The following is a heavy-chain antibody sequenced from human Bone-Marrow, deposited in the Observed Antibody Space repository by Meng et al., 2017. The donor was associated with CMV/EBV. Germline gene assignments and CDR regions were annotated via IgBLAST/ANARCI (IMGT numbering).Heavy chain of an antibody. D-gene: IGHD5-12*01. J-gene: IGHJ4*02. CDR1: GYTLTDYY. Sequence: SCKTSGYTLTDYYMHWVRQATGQVLEWMGWINPNSGGTNYAQKFQGRVTMTRDTSISTAYMELSRLRSDDTAVYYCATSARVATLDYWGQGTLVTVSS. CDR3: ATSARVATLDY. CDR2: INPNSGGT. V-gene: IGHV1-2*02.